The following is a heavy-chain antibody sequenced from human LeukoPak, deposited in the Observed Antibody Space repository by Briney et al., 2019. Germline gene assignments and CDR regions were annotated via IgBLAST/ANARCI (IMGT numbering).Heavy chain of an antibody. CDR3: AKGSKAVLFTRDHYMDV. D-gene: IGHD6-19*01. CDR1: GW. J-gene: IGHJ6*03. CDR2: INNDGTGT. V-gene: IGHV3-74*01. Sequence: GGSLRLSCAASGWMHWVRQAPGKGLVWVSGINNDGTGTYYTDSVKGRFTISRDNSKNTLYLQMNSLRAEDTAVYFCAKGSKAVLFTRDHYMDVWGKGTTVTISS.